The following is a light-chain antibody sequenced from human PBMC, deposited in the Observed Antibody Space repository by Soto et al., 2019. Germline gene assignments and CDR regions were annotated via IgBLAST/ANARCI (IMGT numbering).Light chain of an antibody. CDR1: SSNIGAGYD. J-gene: IGLJ2*01. CDR2: GNT. CDR3: QSYDSSLSVV. Sequence: QSVLTQPPSVSGAPGQRVTISCTGSSSNIGAGYDVHWYQQVPGTAPKLLIYGNTNRPSGVPDRFSGSKSGTSASLAITGLQTDDEADYYCQSYDSSLSVVFGGGTQLPS. V-gene: IGLV1-40*01.